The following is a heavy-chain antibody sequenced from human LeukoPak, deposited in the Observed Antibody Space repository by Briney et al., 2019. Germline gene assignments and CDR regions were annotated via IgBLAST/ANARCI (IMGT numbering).Heavy chain of an antibody. CDR2: IYYSGST. J-gene: IGHJ4*02. Sequence: SETLSLTYTVSGGSISSSSYYWGWIRQPPGKGLEWIGCIYYSGSTYYNPSLKSRVTISVDTSKNQFSLKLSSVTAADTAVYYCARHYGGWRTFDYWGQGTLVTVSS. V-gene: IGHV4-39*01. CDR3: ARHYGGWRTFDY. CDR1: GGSISSSSYY. D-gene: IGHD6-19*01.